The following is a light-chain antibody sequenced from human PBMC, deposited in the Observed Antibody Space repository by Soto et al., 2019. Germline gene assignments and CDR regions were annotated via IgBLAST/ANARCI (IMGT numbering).Light chain of an antibody. J-gene: IGKJ3*01. V-gene: IGKV3-11*01. Sequence: ETVLTQSPATLSLSPGERAILSCRASQSVSNYVAWYQQKPGQAPRLLIYDASNRATGVPARFSGSGSGTDFTLTITSLEPADFAVDYCQQRYTWLSFGPGTKVDIK. CDR2: DAS. CDR3: QQRYTWLS. CDR1: QSVSNY.